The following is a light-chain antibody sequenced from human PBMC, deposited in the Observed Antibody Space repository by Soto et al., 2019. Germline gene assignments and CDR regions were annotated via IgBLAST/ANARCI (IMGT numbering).Light chain of an antibody. CDR2: SNN. CDR3: AAWDGSLNGVV. Sequence: QSVLTQPPSASGTPGQRVTISCSGSSSNIGSNTVNWYQQLPGTAPRLLMYSNNQRPSGGPDRFSGSKSGTSASLAISGLQSEDEADYYCAAWDGSLNGVVFGGGTKLTVL. J-gene: IGLJ2*01. CDR1: SSNIGSNT. V-gene: IGLV1-44*01.